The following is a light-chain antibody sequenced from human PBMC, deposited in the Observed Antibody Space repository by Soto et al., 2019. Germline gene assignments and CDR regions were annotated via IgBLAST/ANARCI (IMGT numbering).Light chain of an antibody. CDR1: SSDVGSYNL. V-gene: IGLV2-23*01. CDR3: CSFAGSSTSVV. CDR2: EGS. J-gene: IGLJ2*01. Sequence: QSVLTQPASVSGSPGQSITICCTGTSSDVGSYNLVSWYQQHPGKAPKFMIYEGSKRPSGVSNRFSGSKSGNTASLTISGLQAEDEADYYCCSFAGSSTSVVFGGGTKVTVL.